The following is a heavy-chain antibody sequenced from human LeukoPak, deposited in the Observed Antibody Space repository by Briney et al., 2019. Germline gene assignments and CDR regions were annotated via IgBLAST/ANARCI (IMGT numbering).Heavy chain of an antibody. D-gene: IGHD3-16*01. CDR1: GFTFSSYA. CDR3: ARDYGFGGNYMDV. J-gene: IGHJ6*03. Sequence: PGGSLRLSCAASGFTFSSYAMHWVRQAPGKGLEHVSAISSNGGSTYYANSVKGRFTISRDNAKNSLYLQMNSLRAEDTAVFYCARDYGFGGNYMDVWGKGTTVTVSS. CDR2: ISSNGGST. V-gene: IGHV3-64*01.